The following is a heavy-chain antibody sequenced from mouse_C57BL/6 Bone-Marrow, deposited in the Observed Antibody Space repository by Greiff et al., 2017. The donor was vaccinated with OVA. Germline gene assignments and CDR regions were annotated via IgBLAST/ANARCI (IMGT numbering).Heavy chain of an antibody. J-gene: IGHJ1*03. Sequence: VQLKQSGAELVRPGASVKLSCTASGFNIKDDYMHWVKQRPEQGLEWIGWIDPENGDTEYAAKVQGKATLTADTSSNTAYLQLSGLTSEDTAVYYCTTWGQGDWYFDVWGTGTTVTVSS. CDR3: TTWGQGDWYFDV. CDR2: IDPENGDT. CDR1: GFNIKDDY. V-gene: IGHV14-4*01.